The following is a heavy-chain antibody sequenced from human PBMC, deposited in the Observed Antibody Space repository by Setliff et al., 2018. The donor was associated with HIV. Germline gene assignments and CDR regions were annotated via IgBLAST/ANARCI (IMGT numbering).Heavy chain of an antibody. Sequence: TLSLTCTVSGGSMSSSGPGYYWGWVRQTPGGGLEWIGSVYYRGRTYYNPSLKSRVTISVDTSKNQLSLRLTSMAAADTAMYYCARSQPDTIFGVVTFDCWGQGKMVTVPS. CDR3: ARSQPDTIFGVVTFDC. J-gene: IGHJ4*02. CDR2: VYYRGRT. V-gene: IGHV4-39*01. D-gene: IGHD3-3*01. CDR1: GGSMSSSGPGYY.